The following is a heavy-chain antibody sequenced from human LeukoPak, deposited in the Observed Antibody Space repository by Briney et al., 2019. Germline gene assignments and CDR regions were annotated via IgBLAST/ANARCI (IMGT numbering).Heavy chain of an antibody. Sequence: GGSLRLSCAASGFTFSSYEMNWVRQAPGKGLEWVSYISSSGSTIYYADSVKGRFTISRDNAKNSLYLLMNSLRAEDTAVYYCANLPKGHRDGYNYWGGYWGQGTLVTVSS. V-gene: IGHV3-48*03. CDR1: GFTFSSYE. J-gene: IGHJ4*02. CDR3: ANLPKGHRDGYNYWGGY. CDR2: ISSSGSTI. D-gene: IGHD5-24*01.